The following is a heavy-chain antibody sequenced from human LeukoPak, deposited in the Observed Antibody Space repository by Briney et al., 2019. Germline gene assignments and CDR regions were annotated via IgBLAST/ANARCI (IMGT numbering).Heavy chain of an antibody. CDR2: IYYSGST. CDR1: GGSISSYY. CDR3: ARGVSSSGDFDY. Sequence: PSETLSHTCTVSGGSISSYYWSWIRQPPGKGLEWIGYIYYSGSTNYNPSLKSRVTISVDTSKNQFSLKLSSVTAADTAVYYCARGVSSSGDFDYWGQGTLVTVSS. D-gene: IGHD6-6*01. V-gene: IGHV4-59*01. J-gene: IGHJ4*02.